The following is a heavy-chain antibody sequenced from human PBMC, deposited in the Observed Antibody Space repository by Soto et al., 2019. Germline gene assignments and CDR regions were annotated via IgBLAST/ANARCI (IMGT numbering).Heavy chain of an antibody. D-gene: IGHD4-4*01. V-gene: IGHV3-23*01. CDR3: AKDSNKYSSSLRGRYFDY. CDR1: GLPLSSYV. J-gene: IGHJ4*02. CDR2: ISGGGSNT. Sequence: GGSLRLSCAASGLPLSSYVMSWVRQAPGKGLEWVSGISGGGSNTFYADSVKGRFTISRDNSKNTLLLQMNSLGAEDTAVYYCAKDSNKYSSSLRGRYFDYWGQGIGVTVSS.